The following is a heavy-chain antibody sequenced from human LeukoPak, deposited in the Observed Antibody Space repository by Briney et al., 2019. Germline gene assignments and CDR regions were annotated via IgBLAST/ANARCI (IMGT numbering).Heavy chain of an antibody. J-gene: IGHJ5*02. CDR1: GYSISSGYY. V-gene: IGHV4-38-2*02. D-gene: IGHD3-3*01. Sequence: SETLSLTCTVSGYSISSGYYWGWIRQPPGKGLEWIGSVYHGGNSYYDPSLKSRVTISVDTSKNQFSLNLNSVTAADTAMYYCARHAYYDFVTGLFDPWGQGTLVTVSS. CDR3: ARHAYYDFVTGLFDP. CDR2: VYHGGNS.